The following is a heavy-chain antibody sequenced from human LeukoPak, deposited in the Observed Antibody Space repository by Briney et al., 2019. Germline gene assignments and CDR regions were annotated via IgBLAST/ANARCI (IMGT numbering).Heavy chain of an antibody. CDR3: AKDIREGMEQSDAFDI. CDR2: IWYGGSNK. D-gene: IGHD3-3*02. V-gene: IGHV3-30*02. CDR1: GFTFSSYG. J-gene: IGHJ3*02. Sequence: GGSLRLSFAASGFTFSSYGMHWVRQAPGKGLEWVAVIWYGGSNKYYADSVKGRFTISRDNSKNTLYLQMNSLRAEDTAVYYCAKDIREGMEQSDAFDIWGQGTMVTVSS.